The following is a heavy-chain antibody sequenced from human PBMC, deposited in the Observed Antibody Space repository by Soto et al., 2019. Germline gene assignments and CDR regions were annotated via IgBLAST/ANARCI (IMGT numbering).Heavy chain of an antibody. CDR3: ARDREYHWNYNWFDP. CDR2: ISAYNGNT. D-gene: IGHD1-7*01. J-gene: IGHJ5*02. Sequence: QVQLVQSGAEVKKPGASVKVSCKASGYTFTSYGISWVRQAPGQGLEWMGWISAYNGNTNFAQKLQGRVTMTTETSTSTAYMELRSLRSDDKDVYYGARDREYHWNYNWFDPWGQGTLVTVSS. CDR1: GYTFTSYG. V-gene: IGHV1-18*01.